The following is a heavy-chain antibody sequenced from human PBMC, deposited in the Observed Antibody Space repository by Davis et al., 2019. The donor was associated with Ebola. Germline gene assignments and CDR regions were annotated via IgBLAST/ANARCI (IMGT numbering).Heavy chain of an antibody. V-gene: IGHV4-59*08. CDR1: GGSISSYY. D-gene: IGHD1-14*01. CDR3: ARRSNRGSLGY. Sequence: PSETLSLTCTVSGGSISSYYWSWIRQPPGKGLGWIGYIYYSGSTNYNPSLKSRVTISVDTSKNQFSLKLSSVTAADTAVYYCARRSNRGSLGYWGQGTLVTVSS. J-gene: IGHJ4*02. CDR2: IYYSGST.